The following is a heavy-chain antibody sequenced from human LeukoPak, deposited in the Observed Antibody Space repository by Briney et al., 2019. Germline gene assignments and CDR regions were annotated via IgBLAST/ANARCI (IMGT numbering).Heavy chain of an antibody. CDR2: IYHSGST. V-gene: IGHV4-59*01. Sequence: SETLSLTCTVSGCSISTYYWTWIRQPPGKGLEWIGYIYHSGSTNYNPSLKGRVTISVDTSKNQFSLKLNSVTAADTAVYYCARESVYSGRYYAFDIWGQGTMVTVSS. CDR1: GCSISTYY. D-gene: IGHD1-26*01. CDR3: ARESVYSGRYYAFDI. J-gene: IGHJ3*02.